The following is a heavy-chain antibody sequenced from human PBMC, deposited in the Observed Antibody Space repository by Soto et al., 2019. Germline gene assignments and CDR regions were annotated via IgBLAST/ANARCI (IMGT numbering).Heavy chain of an antibody. CDR1: GFTFTSSA. CDR2: IVVGSGNT. V-gene: IGHV1-58*01. CDR3: ARETEDLTSNFDY. J-gene: IGHJ4*02. Sequence: SVKVSCKXSGFTFTSSAVQWVRQARGQRLEWIGWIVVGSGNTNYAQKFQERVTITRDMSTSTAYMELSSLRSEDTAVYYCARETEDLTSNFDYWGQGTLVTVSS.